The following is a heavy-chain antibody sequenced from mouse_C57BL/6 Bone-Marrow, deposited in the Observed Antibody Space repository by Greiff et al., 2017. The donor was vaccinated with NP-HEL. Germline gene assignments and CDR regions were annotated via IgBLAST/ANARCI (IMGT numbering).Heavy chain of an antibody. CDR2: INPYNGGT. V-gene: IGHV1-19*01. CDR3: ARKRGYYGSKGDAMDY. D-gene: IGHD1-1*01. J-gene: IGHJ4*01. CDR1: GYTFTDYY. Sequence: EVQLQQSGPVLVKPGASVKMSCKASGYTFTDYYMNWVKQSHGKSLEWIGVINPYNGGTSYNQKFKGKATLTVDKSSSTAYMELNSLTSEDSAVYYGARKRGYYGSKGDAMDYWGQGTSVTVSS.